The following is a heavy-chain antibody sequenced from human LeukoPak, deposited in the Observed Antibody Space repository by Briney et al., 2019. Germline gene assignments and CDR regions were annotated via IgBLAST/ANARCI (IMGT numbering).Heavy chain of an antibody. CDR1: GCTFSSYD. CDR2: IIGIVGST. Sequence: GGSLRLSCAASGCTFSSYDMSWVRQAPGQGLEWVAVIIGIVGSTYYAGSVKGRFTISRGNSKTTLFLQLNSLRVEDAAVYYCAKVLRQWTHALLFDYWGQGTLVTVSS. J-gene: IGHJ4*02. V-gene: IGHV3-23*01. CDR3: AKVLRQWTHALLFDY. D-gene: IGHD3-16*01.